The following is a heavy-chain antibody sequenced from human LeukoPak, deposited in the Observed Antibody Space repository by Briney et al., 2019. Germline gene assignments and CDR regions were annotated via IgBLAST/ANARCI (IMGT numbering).Heavy chain of an antibody. J-gene: IGHJ3*02. CDR2: YYNSGST. V-gene: IGHV4-59*08. D-gene: IGHD3-22*01. CDR1: GGSTSSNY. Sequence: SETLSLTCTVSGGSTSSNYWSWMRQPPGKGLEWIGTYYNSGSTNYNPSLNSRGTISGDTPKNQFSLKLRSLIAADTAVYYCVGAKQWLSFDMWGQGTMVTVSS. CDR3: VGAKQWLSFDM.